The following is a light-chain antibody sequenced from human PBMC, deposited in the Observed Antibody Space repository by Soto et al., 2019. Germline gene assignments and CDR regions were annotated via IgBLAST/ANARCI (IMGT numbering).Light chain of an antibody. V-gene: IGKV3-20*01. CDR2: DAS. J-gene: IGKJ4*01. CDR3: QQFSSYPLT. CDR1: QTINNY. Sequence: ETVMTQSPATLSVSPGEGATLSCRASQTINNYLAWYQQKPGQAPRLLIYDASSRATGIPDRFSGGGSGTDFTLTISRLEPEDFAVYYCQQFSSYPLTFGGGTKVDIK.